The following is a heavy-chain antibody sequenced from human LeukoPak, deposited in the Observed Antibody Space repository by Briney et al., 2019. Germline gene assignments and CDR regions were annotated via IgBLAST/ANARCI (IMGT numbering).Heavy chain of an antibody. CDR1: GFTFSSYA. J-gene: IGHJ3*02. CDR2: ISGSGGST. CDR3: AKDQASGWYPNDAFDI. V-gene: IGHV3-23*01. D-gene: IGHD6-19*01. Sequence: GGSLRLSCAASGFTFSSYAMSWVRQAPGKGLEWVSAISGSGGSTYYADSVKGRFTISRDNSKNTLYLQMNSLRAEDTAVYYCAKDQASGWYPNDAFDIWGQGIMVTVSS.